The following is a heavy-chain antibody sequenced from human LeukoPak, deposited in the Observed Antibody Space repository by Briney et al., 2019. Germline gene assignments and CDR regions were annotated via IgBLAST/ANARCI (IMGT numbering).Heavy chain of an antibody. CDR3: ARHSGSGWQALGY. J-gene: IGHJ4*02. CDR1: GYTFSNYG. V-gene: IGHV1-18*04. Sequence: ASVKVSSKASGYTFSNYGISWVRQAPGLGLEWMGWTSYNGNTNYAQKFQDRVTMTTDTSTTTAYMELRSLESDDTAVYYCARHSGSGWQALGYWGQGTLVTVSS. CDR2: TSYNGNT. D-gene: IGHD6-19*01.